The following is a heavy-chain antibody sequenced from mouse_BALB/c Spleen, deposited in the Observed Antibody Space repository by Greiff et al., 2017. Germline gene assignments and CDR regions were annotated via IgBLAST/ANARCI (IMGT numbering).Heavy chain of an antibody. CDR2: IYPGGGYT. D-gene: IGHD2-1*01. CDR1: GYTFTNYW. CDR3: ARRHYGNYKGAWFAY. J-gene: IGHJ3*01. V-gene: IGHV1-63*02. Sequence: VQLQQSGAELVRPGTSVKISCKASGYTFTNYWLGWVKQRPGHGLEWIGDIYPGGGYTKYNEKFKGKATLTADTSSSTAYMQLSSLTSEDSAVYFCARRHYGNYKGAWFAYWGQGTLVTVSA.